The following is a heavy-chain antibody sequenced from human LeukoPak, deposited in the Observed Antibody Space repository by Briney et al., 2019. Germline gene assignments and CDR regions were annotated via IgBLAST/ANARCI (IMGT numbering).Heavy chain of an antibody. D-gene: IGHD4-11*01. Sequence: TSVKVSCNASGYTFTNFDINWVRQATGQGLEWMGWMNPKTGNTGSAQQLQGRVTITGNTSISTAYMELSSLRSEDTAVYYCVRIDYSNAFDIWGQGTMVTVSS. CDR1: GYTFTNFD. CDR3: VRIDYSNAFDI. CDR2: MNPKTGNT. J-gene: IGHJ3*02. V-gene: IGHV1-8*01.